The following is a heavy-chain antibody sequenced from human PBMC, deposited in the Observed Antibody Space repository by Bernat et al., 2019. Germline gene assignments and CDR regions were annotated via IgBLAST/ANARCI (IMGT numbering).Heavy chain of an antibody. Sequence: QVQLVESGGGLVKPGGSLRLSCAASGFTFSDYYMSWIRQAPGKGLEWVSYISSSSSYTNYADSVKGRITISRDNAKNSLYLQMNSLRAEDTAVYYCARAGRWLHIAFDYWGQGTLVTVSS. V-gene: IGHV3-11*05. CDR1: GFTFSDYY. CDR3: ARAGRWLHIAFDY. CDR2: ISSSSSYT. J-gene: IGHJ4*02. D-gene: IGHD3-10*01.